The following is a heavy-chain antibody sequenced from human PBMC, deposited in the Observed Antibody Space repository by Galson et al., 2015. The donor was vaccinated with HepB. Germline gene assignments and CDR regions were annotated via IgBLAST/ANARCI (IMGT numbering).Heavy chain of an antibody. J-gene: IGHJ4*02. CDR1: GFTFSSYS. D-gene: IGHD2-2*02. Sequence: SLRLSCAASGFTFSSYSMNWVRQAPGKGLEWVSYISSSSSTIYYADSVKGRFTISRDNAKNSLYLQMNSLRAEDTAVYYCARGLRCSSTSCYRGNYFDYWGQGTLVTVSS. CDR2: ISSSSSTI. CDR3: ARGLRCSSTSCYRGNYFDY. V-gene: IGHV3-48*01.